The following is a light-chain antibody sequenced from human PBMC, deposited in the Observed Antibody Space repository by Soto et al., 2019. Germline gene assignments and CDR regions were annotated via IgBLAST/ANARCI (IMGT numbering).Light chain of an antibody. CDR2: GAS. CDR1: QSVSSSY. V-gene: IGKV3-20*01. Sequence: EIVLTQSPGTLSLSPGERATLSCRASQSVSSSYLAWYQQKPGQAPRLLIYGASSRATGIPDRLSGSGSGTDFTLTISRLEPEDFAVCYCQQYGSSPGTFGQGTKVEIK. J-gene: IGKJ1*01. CDR3: QQYGSSPGT.